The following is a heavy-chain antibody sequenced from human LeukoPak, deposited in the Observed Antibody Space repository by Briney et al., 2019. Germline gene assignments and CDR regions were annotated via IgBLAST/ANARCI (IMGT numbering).Heavy chain of an antibody. V-gene: IGHV4-59*08. CDR1: GGSISSYY. CDR3: ARHKLEQGYNWFDS. CDR2: IYYSGSS. D-gene: IGHD1/OR15-1a*01. Sequence: SETLSLTRTVSGGSISSYYWSWIRQPPGKGLEWIGYIYYSGSSNYNPSLKSRVTISVDTSKNQFSLKLSSVTAADTAVYYCARHKLEQGYNWFDSWGQGTLVTVSS. J-gene: IGHJ5*01.